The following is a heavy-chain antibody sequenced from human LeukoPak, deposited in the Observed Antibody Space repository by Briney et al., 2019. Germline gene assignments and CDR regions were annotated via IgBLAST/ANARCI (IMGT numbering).Heavy chain of an antibody. J-gene: IGHJ4*02. CDR2: ISSSSSYI. V-gene: IGHV3-21*01. D-gene: IGHD1-26*01. Sequence: GGSLRLSCAASGFTFSSYSMNWVRQAPGKGLEWVSSISSSSSYIYYADTVKGRFTISRDNAKNSLYLQMNSLRAEDTAVYYCARDSGSYWFDYWGQGTLVTVSS. CDR3: ARDSGSYWFDY. CDR1: GFTFSSYS.